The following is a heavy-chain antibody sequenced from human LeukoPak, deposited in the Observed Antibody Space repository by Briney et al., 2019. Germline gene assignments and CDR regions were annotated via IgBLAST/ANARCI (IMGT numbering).Heavy chain of an antibody. V-gene: IGHV4-38-2*02. D-gene: IGHD2-8*01. CDR1: GYSITSGFY. CDR3: ARVGAAGMLYHFYYLDV. CDR2: IYHSGST. Sequence: SETLSLTCTVSGYSITSGFYWGWIRQPPGKGVDWIGSIYHSGSTYSNPSLKSRVTISVHTSKNQLSLKLSSVTAADTAVYYCARVGAAGMLYHFYYLDVWGKGTTVTISS. J-gene: IGHJ6*03.